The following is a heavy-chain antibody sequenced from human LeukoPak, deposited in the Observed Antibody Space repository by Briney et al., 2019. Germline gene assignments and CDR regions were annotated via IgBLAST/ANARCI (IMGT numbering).Heavy chain of an antibody. CDR1: GFTFSSYA. CDR3: AKAIDYGDYVGHDAFDI. V-gene: IGHV3-30-3*01. D-gene: IGHD4-17*01. J-gene: IGHJ3*02. Sequence: GGSLRLSCAASGFTFSSYAMHWVRQAPGKGLEWVAVISYDGSNKYYADSVKGRFTISRDNSKNTLYLQMNSLRAEDTAVYYCAKAIDYGDYVGHDAFDIWGQGTMVTVSS. CDR2: ISYDGSNK.